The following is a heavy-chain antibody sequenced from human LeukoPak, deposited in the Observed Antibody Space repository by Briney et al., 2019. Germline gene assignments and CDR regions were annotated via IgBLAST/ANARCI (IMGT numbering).Heavy chain of an antibody. Sequence: ASVKVSCKASGYTFTGYYMHWVRQAPGQGLEWMGWINPNSGGTNYAQKFQGRVTMTRDTSISTAYMELSRLRSDDTAVYYCASAREYCSSTSCYQDYFDYWGQGTLVTVSS. D-gene: IGHD2-2*01. CDR1: GYTFTGYY. CDR3: ASAREYCSSTSCYQDYFDY. V-gene: IGHV1-2*02. J-gene: IGHJ4*02. CDR2: INPNSGGT.